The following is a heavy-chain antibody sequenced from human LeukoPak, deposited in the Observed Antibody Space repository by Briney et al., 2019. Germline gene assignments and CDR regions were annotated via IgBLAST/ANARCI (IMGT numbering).Heavy chain of an antibody. V-gene: IGHV1-46*01. CDR3: ARADDQDFDS. CDR2: ISPNGDST. CDR1: GFTFTNFF. J-gene: IGHJ4*02. D-gene: IGHD3-3*01. Sequence: ASVKVSCKASGFTFTNFFMHWLRQAPGQGLEWMGIISPNGDSTDYAQKFQGRLTMARDTSTTTLYMELSGLRSEDTAIYYCARADDQDFDSWGQGTRVTVSS.